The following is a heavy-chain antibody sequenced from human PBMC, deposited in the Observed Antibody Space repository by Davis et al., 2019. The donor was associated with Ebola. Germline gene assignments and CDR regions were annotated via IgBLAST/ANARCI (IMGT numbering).Heavy chain of an antibody. CDR1: GFTFSSYS. CDR2: ISSSSSYI. D-gene: IGHD6-13*01. V-gene: IGHV3-21*04. J-gene: IGHJ4*02. CDR3: TSGYSSSHQGFNDY. Sequence: GGSLRLSCAASGFTFSSYSMNWVRQAPGKGLEWVSSISSSSSYIYYADSVKGRFTISRDNAKNSLYLQMNSLKTEDTAVYYCTSGYSSSHQGFNDYWGQGTLVTVSS.